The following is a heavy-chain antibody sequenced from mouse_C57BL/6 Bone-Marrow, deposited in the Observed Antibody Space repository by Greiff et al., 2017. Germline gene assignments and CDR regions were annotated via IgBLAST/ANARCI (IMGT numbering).Heavy chain of an antibody. CDR3: ARGWLLRHYYAMDY. J-gene: IGHJ4*01. Sequence: QVQLQQPGAELVKPGASVKLSCKASGYTFTSYWMHWVKQRPGRGLEWVGRIDPNSGGTKYNEKFKSKATLTVDKASSTAYMQLRSLTSEDSAVYYWARGWLLRHYYAMDYWGQGTSVTGSS. V-gene: IGHV1-72*01. CDR1: GYTFTSYW. D-gene: IGHD2-3*01. CDR2: IDPNSGGT.